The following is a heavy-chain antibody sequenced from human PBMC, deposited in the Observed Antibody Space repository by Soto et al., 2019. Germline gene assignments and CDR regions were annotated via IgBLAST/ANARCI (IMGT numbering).Heavy chain of an antibody. Sequence: GGSLKLSCVTSGFTFSRNTMNWVRQAPGKGLEWVASITSSGSYVYYADSVKGRFSASRDNAKNSLSLQMDSLRPDDTAIYFCVKDEGIEAMDVWGQGTTVTVSS. V-gene: IGHV3-21*01. CDR3: VKDEGIEAMDV. CDR1: GFTFSRNT. D-gene: IGHD3-3*02. CDR2: ITSSGSYV. J-gene: IGHJ6*02.